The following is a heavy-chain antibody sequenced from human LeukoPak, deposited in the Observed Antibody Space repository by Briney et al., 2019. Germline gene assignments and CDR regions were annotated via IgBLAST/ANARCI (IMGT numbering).Heavy chain of an antibody. J-gene: IGHJ4*02. CDR3: AREQRYCGSTSCYSFFDY. Sequence: GGSLRLSCAASRFPLDDYGMSWVRQAPGKGLEWVSGINLNGDSTGYGDSVKGRFTISRDNARNSLYLQMNSLRAEDTAFYYCAREQRYCGSTSCYSFFDYWGQGTLVTVSS. D-gene: IGHD2-2*01. V-gene: IGHV3-20*04. CDR2: INLNGDST. CDR1: RFPLDDYG.